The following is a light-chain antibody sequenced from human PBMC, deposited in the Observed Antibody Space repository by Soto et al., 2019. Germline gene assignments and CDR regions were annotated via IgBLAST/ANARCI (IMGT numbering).Light chain of an antibody. CDR3: QQYSNWPLT. J-gene: IGKJ4*01. CDR1: QSVSSN. CDR2: GAS. V-gene: IGKV3-15*01. Sequence: EIVMTQSPATLSVSPGEGATLSCRANQSVSSNLAWYQQKPGQAPRLLILGASTRATGIPARFSGSGSGTEFSLSISDPQPEDFPIYYCQQYSNWPLTFGGGTKVGIK.